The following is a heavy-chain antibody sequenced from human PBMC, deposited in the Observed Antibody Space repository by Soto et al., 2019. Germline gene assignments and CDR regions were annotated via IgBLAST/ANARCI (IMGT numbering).Heavy chain of an antibody. J-gene: IGHJ4*02. D-gene: IGHD4-17*01. V-gene: IGHV3-33*01. CDR1: GFTFSSYG. Sequence: QVQLVESGGGVVQPGRSLRLSCAASGFTFSSYGMHWVRQAPGKGLEWVAVIWYDGSNKYYADSVKGRFTISRDNSKNTLYLQMNSLRAEDTAVYCCARDHGDFQFDYWGQGTLVTVSS. CDR2: IWYDGSNK. CDR3: ARDHGDFQFDY.